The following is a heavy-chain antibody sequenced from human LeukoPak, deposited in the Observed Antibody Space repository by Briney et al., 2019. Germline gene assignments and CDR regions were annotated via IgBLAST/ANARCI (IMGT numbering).Heavy chain of an antibody. CDR2: INPNSGGT. J-gene: IGHJ4*02. CDR1: GYTFTGYY. Sequence: AASVKVSCKASGYTFTGYYMHWVLQAPGQGLEWMGWINPNSGGTNYAQKFQGSVTMTRDTYISTAYMELSRLRSDDTAVYYCARDRSAVVIISALDYWGQGTLVTVSS. V-gene: IGHV1-2*02. CDR3: ARDRSAVVIISALDY. D-gene: IGHD3-3*01.